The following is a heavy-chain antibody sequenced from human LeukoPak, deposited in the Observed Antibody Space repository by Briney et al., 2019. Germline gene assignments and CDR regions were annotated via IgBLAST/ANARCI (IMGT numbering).Heavy chain of an antibody. V-gene: IGHV3-48*03. CDR1: GFTFSSYE. CDR3: ARYSSSSGSYYYYMDV. D-gene: IGHD6-6*01. J-gene: IGHJ6*03. CDR2: ISSSGSTI. Sequence: GGSLRLSCAASGFTFSSYEMNWVRQAPGKGLEWVSYISSSGSTIYYADSVKGRFTISRDNAKNSLYLQMNSLRAEDTAVYYCARYSSSSGSYYYYMDVWGKGTTVTVSS.